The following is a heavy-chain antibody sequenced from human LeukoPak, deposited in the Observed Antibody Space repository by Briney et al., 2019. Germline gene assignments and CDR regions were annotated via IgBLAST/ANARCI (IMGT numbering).Heavy chain of an antibody. CDR2: ISGSGGST. CDR1: GFVFSSYA. Sequence: GGSLRLSCTASGFVFSSYAMNWVRQAPGKGLEWVSGISGSGGSTHYADSVKGRFTISRDNSKKTVYLQMNSLRAEDTAVYYCARGRGYCSSTSCPLDRDAFDIWGQGTMVTVSS. CDR3: ARGRGYCSSTSCPLDRDAFDI. D-gene: IGHD2-2*01. V-gene: IGHV3-23*01. J-gene: IGHJ3*02.